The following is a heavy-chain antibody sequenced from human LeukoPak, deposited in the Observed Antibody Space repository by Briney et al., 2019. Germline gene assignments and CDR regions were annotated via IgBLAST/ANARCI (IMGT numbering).Heavy chain of an antibody. D-gene: IGHD3-9*01. J-gene: IGHJ6*02. Sequence: GGSLRLSCAASGFTFSDYYMSWIRQAPGKGLEWVSYISSSGSTIYYADPVKGRFTISRDNAKNSLYLQMNSLRAEDTAVYYCARFPGTYYDILTGYHYGMDVWGQGTTVTVSS. CDR1: GFTFSDYY. CDR2: ISSSGSTI. CDR3: ARFPGTYYDILTGYHYGMDV. V-gene: IGHV3-11*01.